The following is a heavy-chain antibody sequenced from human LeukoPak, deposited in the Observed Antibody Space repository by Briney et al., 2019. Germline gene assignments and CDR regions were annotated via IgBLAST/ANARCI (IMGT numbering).Heavy chain of an antibody. V-gene: IGHV4-38-2*01. CDR2: IYHSGST. Sequence: SETLSLTCAVSGYSISSGYYWGWIRQPPGKGLEWIGSIYHSGSTYYNPSLKSRVTISVDTSKNQFSLNLSSVTAADTAVYYCATSFDSGEKYNWFDPWGQGTLVTVSS. CDR3: ATSFDSGEKYNWFDP. J-gene: IGHJ5*02. CDR1: GYSISSGYY. D-gene: IGHD3-10*01.